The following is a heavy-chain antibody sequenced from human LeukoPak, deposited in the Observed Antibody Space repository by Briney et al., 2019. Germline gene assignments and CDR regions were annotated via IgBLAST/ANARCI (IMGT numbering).Heavy chain of an antibody. CDR1: EFTLTPSAMC. D-gene: IGHD3-16*01. V-gene: IGHV2-70*17. Sequence: SGPALVQPTQILTLTCTFSEFTLTPSAMCVSWICQPPGKALECLARIDWDEDKFYSTSLKSRLPISKDTSKNQVVRTMTDMDPVDTATYYCARGRFYFDYWGQGTLVTVSS. CDR2: IDWDEDK. J-gene: IGHJ4*02. CDR3: ARGRFYFDY.